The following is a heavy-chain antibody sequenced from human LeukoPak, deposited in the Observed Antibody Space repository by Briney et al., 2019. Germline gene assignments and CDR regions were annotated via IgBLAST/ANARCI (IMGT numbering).Heavy chain of an antibody. CDR2: ISYSGST. Sequence: PSETLSLTCTVSGGSISSGIYYWSWIRQPPGKGLEWIGYISYSGSTNYNPSLKSRVTISVDTSKNQLSLKLNSVTAADTAVYYCARYIWGSYPTFEDYWGQGSLVTVSS. CDR1: GGSISSGIYY. D-gene: IGHD3-16*02. CDR3: ARYIWGSYPTFEDY. V-gene: IGHV4-61*01. J-gene: IGHJ4*02.